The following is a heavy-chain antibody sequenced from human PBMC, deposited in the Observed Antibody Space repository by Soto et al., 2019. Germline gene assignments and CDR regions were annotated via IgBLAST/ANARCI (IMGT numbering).Heavy chain of an antibody. J-gene: IGHJ4*02. CDR2: ISVHNGYT. Sequence: QVQLAQSGAEVKKPGASVTVSCKASGYTFSSYGISWVRQAPGQGLEWVGWISVHNGYTKYATELQGRVTMTTDTSTSTAYMELRSLRSDDSAVYFCARLEHNFGPHDYWGQGTLVTDTS. CDR3: ARLEHNFGPHDY. V-gene: IGHV1-18*01. D-gene: IGHD1-1*01. CDR1: GYTFSSYG.